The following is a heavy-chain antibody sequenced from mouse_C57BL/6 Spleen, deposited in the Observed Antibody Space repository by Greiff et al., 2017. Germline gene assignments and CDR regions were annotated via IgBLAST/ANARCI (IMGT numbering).Heavy chain of an antibody. Sequence: VKQRPGRGLEWIGRIDPNSGGTKYNEKFKSKATLTVDKPSSTAYMQLSSLTSDDSAVYYCARLGGSGYVGYYAMDYWGQGTSVTVSS. CDR3: ARLGGSGYVGYYAMDY. CDR2: IDPNSGGT. D-gene: IGHD3-2*02. V-gene: IGHV1-72*01. J-gene: IGHJ4*01.